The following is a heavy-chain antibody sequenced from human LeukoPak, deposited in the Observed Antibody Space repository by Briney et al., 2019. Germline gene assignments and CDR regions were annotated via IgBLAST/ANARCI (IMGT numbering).Heavy chain of an antibody. CDR2: INWNGGST. CDR3: ARGRMYYYDPYFDY. J-gene: IGHJ4*02. V-gene: IGHV3-20*04. Sequence: GGSLRLSCAASGFTFDDYGMSWGRQAPGKGLEWVSGINWNGGSTGYADSVKGRFTISRDNAKNSLYLQMNSLRAEDTALYYCARGRMYYYDPYFDYWGQGTLVTVPS. D-gene: IGHD3-22*01. CDR1: GFTFDDYG.